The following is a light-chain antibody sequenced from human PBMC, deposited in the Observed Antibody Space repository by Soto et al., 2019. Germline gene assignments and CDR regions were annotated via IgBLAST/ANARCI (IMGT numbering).Light chain of an antibody. V-gene: IGKV1-39*01. CDR1: QSISSY. Sequence: IQRTQSPSAMSASVGDRVTITCRASQSISSYFNWYQQKPGQAPKLLIYAASSLQSGVPSRFSGSGSGTDLTLTISSLQPEAFATYYCQQRYSTPITFGQGTRLEIK. CDR3: QQRYSTPIT. CDR2: AAS. J-gene: IGKJ5*01.